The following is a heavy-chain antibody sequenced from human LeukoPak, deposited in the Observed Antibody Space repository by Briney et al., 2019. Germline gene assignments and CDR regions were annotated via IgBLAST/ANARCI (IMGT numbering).Heavy chain of an antibody. D-gene: IGHD3-10*01. Sequence: LSGGSLRLSCAASGFTFSTYAMTWVRQAPGKGLQWVSSISGSGGSTYYPDSMKGRFTISRDNSENTVYLQMNSLRAEDTAVYYCSRAPLQWEHGAFEYWGQGTLVTVSS. V-gene: IGHV3-23*01. CDR3: SRAPLQWEHGAFEY. J-gene: IGHJ4*02. CDR2: ISGSGGST. CDR1: GFTFSTYA.